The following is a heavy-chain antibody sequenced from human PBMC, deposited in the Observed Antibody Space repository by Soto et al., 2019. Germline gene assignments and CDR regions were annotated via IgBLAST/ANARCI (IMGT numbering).Heavy chain of an antibody. J-gene: IGHJ6*03. CDR2: IYYDGST. CDR3: TTVVIPGTRHMD. V-gene: IGHV4-39*01. D-gene: IGHD2-21*01. Sequence: ETHSLTYTVADGNSMSINNYWGWISQPPGMGLEWIANIYYDGSTFYNPSLKSRVAMSIDTSKNQFSLNLTSVTATDTAVYYCTTVVIPGTRHMD. CDR1: DGNSMSINNY.